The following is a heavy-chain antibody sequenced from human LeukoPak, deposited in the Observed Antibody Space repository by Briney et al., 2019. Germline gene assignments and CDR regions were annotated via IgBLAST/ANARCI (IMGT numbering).Heavy chain of an antibody. CDR2: IIPIVGTA. J-gene: IGHJ5*02. D-gene: IGHD4-17*01. V-gene: IGHV1-69*13. Sequence: SVKVSCKASGYTFTSYGISWVRQAPGQGLEWMGGIIPIVGTAKYAQKFQGRVTITADESTSTAYMELRSLRSEDTAVYYCARATVTTFNWFDPWGQGTVVTVSS. CDR1: GYTFTSYG. CDR3: ARATVTTFNWFDP.